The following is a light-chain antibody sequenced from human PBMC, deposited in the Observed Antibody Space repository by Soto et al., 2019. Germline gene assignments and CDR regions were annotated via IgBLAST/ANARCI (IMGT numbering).Light chain of an antibody. CDR2: WAS. CDR3: KQYYTWPPRLT. J-gene: IGKJ5*01. Sequence: DIVMTQSPDSLTVSLGERATINCKSSQSILSSSNNKNYLVWYQQKPGQPPKVLINWASTRESGVPDRFSGSGSGADFTLTISSLQAEDVAVYYCKQYYTWPPRLTFGQGTRLE. V-gene: IGKV4-1*01. CDR1: QSILSSSNNKNY.